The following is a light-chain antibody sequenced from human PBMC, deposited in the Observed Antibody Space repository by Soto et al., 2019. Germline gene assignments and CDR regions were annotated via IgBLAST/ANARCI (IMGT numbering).Light chain of an antibody. CDR3: QQNGSSAPIT. V-gene: IGKV3-20*01. Sequence: EIVFTQYPGTLSFSPGERATLSYRASQSVSSSYLAWHQQKPGQAPRLLIYGASSRAIHTPDRFSGSGSETDFSLTISRPEPEDFALYYCQQNGSSAPITFGQGTRLEI. J-gene: IGKJ5*01. CDR2: GAS. CDR1: QSVSSSY.